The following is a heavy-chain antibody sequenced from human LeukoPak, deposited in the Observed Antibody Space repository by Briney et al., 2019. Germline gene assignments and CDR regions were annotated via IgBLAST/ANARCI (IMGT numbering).Heavy chain of an antibody. D-gene: IGHD2-2*01. CDR1: GFTFSSYG. J-gene: IGHJ4*02. Sequence: GGSLRLSCVASGFTFSSYGMHWVRQAPGKGLEWVVVISYDGSNKNYADSVKGRFTISRDNSKNTLYLEMNSLRTEDTAVYYCAKGTGSTSWHTFDFWGEGTLVTVSS. CDR2: ISYDGSNK. CDR3: AKGTGSTSWHTFDF. V-gene: IGHV3-30*18.